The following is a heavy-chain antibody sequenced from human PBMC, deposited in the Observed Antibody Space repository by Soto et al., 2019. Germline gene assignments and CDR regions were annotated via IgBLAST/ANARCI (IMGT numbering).Heavy chain of an antibody. CDR1: GGSFSGYY. J-gene: IGHJ4*02. V-gene: IGHV4-34*01. CDR3: ARDKITGLFDY. D-gene: IGHD2-8*02. Sequence: QVQLQQWGAGLLKPSETLSLTCAVYGGSFSGYYWTWIRQPPGPGLEWIGEINHSGSTNYNPSLKSRVTISVDTSKKQFSLKLTSVTAADTAVYYCARDKITGLFDYWGQGTLVTVSS. CDR2: INHSGST.